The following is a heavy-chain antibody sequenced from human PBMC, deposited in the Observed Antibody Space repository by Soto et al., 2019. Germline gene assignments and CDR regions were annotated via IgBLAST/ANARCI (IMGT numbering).Heavy chain of an antibody. CDR1: GGSISSSSYY. V-gene: IGHV4-39*01. CDR3: ASTYGDYDEWYFDY. Sequence: QLQLQESGPGLVKPSETLSLTCTVSGGSISSSSYYWGWIRQPPGKGLEWIGSIYYSGSTYYNPPLKSGVPISVDTSKNQFSLKLSSVTAADTAVYYCASTYGDYDEWYFDYWGQGTLVTVCS. D-gene: IGHD4-17*01. CDR2: IYYSGST. J-gene: IGHJ4*02.